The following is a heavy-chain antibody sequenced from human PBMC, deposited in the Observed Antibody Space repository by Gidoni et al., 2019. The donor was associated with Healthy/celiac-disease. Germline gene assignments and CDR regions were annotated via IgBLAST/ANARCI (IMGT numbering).Heavy chain of an antibody. CDR3: ARGRGVLRYFDRGRYFDY. CDR2: INHSGST. D-gene: IGHD3-9*01. CDR1: GGTFSGYY. Sequence: QVQLQQWGAGLLKPSETLSLTCAVYGGTFSGYYWSWIRQPPGKGLEWIGEINHSGSTNYNPSLKSRVTISVDTSKNQFSLKLSSVTAADTAVYYCARGRGVLRYFDRGRYFDYWGQGTLVTVSS. V-gene: IGHV4-34*01. J-gene: IGHJ4*02.